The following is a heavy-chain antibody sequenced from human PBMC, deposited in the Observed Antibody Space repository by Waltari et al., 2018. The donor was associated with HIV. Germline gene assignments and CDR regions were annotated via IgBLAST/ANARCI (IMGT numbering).Heavy chain of an antibody. CDR2: IRYDGSSE. J-gene: IGHJ5*02. CDR1: GVNFSGYG. Sequence: QVQLVESGGGVVQHGGSLSPSCVASGVNFSGYGMHWVRQGPGKGLEWVTFIRYDGSSESYLRSVKGRFTISRDNSKNIVYLQMNSLRPEDTAIYYCSKDLLTNIRGGAFDPWGQGTLVTVSS. V-gene: IGHV3-30*02. CDR3: SKDLLTNIRGGAFDP. D-gene: IGHD3-10*01.